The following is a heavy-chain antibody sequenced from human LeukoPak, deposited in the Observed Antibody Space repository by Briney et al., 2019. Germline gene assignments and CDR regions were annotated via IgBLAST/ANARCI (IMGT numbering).Heavy chain of an antibody. V-gene: IGHV3-30*03. J-gene: IGHJ5*02. CDR2: ISYDGSDK. CDR3: ARESSGFIAAAGWFDP. CDR1: GFTFSSYG. Sequence: GGSLRLSCAASGFTFSSYGMHWVRQAPGKGLEWVAVISYDGSDKYYADSVKGRFTISRDNSKNTLYLQMNSLRAEDTAVYYCARESSGFIAAAGWFDPWGQGTLVTVSS. D-gene: IGHD6-13*01.